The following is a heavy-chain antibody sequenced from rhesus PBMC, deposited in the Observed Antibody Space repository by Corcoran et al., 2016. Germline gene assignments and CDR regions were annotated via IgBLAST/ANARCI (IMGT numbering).Heavy chain of an antibody. J-gene: IGHJ3*01. CDR2: IYGSSTSP. Sequence: QVQLQESGPGLLKPSETLSLTCAVSGGSISDSYRWSWIRQPPGKGLEWIGYIYGSSTSPNYNPSLKSRVTISKDTSKNQFSLKLSSVTAADTAVYYCAKPRGYSYSFAFDFWGQGLRVTVSS. CDR3: AKPRGYSYSFAFDF. CDR1: GGSISDSYR. V-gene: IGHV4S10*01. D-gene: IGHD5-12*01.